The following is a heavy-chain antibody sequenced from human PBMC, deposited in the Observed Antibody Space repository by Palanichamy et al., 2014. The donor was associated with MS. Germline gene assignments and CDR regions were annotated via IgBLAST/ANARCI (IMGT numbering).Heavy chain of an antibody. J-gene: IGHJ6*02. V-gene: IGHV1-3*01. CDR3: AGGLGVIPAVPLHYGMEF. CDR2: INGGNGNT. Sequence: QVQLVQSGAEVKKPGASVKVSCKASGFPFSNYAIHWVRQAPGQRLEMMGWINGGNGNTEYSEKFHGRLTITRDTSASTAHMELSSLRSEDTAVYYCAGGLGVIPAVPLHYGMEFWGPGTTVTVSS. CDR1: GFPFSNYA. D-gene: IGHD2-2*01.